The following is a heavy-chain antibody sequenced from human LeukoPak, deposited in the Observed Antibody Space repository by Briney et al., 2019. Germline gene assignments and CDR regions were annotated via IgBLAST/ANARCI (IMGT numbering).Heavy chain of an antibody. CDR3: ARQVTFGYAYAYYSDY. CDR2: IHNSEST. Sequence: SETLSLTCTVSGGSISTSYYYWGWIRQPPGKGLEWIGNIHNSESTYYNPSLKSRVTISVDTSKNQFPLKLSSVTAADTAVYYCARQVTFGYAYAYYSDYWGQGSLVTVSS. D-gene: IGHD5-18*01. J-gene: IGHJ4*02. V-gene: IGHV4-39*01. CDR1: GGSISTSYYY.